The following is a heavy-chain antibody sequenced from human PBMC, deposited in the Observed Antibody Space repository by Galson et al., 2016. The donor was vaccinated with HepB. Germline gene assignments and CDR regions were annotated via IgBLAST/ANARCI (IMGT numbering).Heavy chain of an antibody. Sequence: LRLSCAASGFTFSRFGMHWVRQAPGKGLESVAVIWFDGRDAYYGDSVKGRFTISKDNSKNTLYLQMNSLRVEDTAVYYCARDLWGDCSTTTCSHLDYWGQGTLVTVSS. D-gene: IGHD2-15*01. J-gene: IGHJ4*02. CDR2: IWFDGRDA. CDR3: ARDLWGDCSTTTCSHLDY. V-gene: IGHV3-33*01. CDR1: GFTFSRFG.